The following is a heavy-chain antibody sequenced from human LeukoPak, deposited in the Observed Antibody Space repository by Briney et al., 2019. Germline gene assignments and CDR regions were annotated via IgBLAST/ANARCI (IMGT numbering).Heavy chain of an antibody. J-gene: IGHJ4*02. D-gene: IGHD2-2*01. Sequence: ASVKVSCKASGYTLTAYYVHWVRLAPGQGLEWMGWFNPNRGGTNYAQKFEGRVTMTRDTSSNTDYLELSRLTSDDTAVYYCARGYAYFDYWGQGTLVTVSS. CDR2: FNPNRGGT. CDR1: GYTLTAYY. V-gene: IGHV1-2*02. CDR3: ARGYAYFDY.